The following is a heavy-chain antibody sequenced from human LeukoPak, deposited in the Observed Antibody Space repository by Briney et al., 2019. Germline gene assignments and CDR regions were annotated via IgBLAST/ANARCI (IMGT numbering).Heavy chain of an antibody. V-gene: IGHV3-30*02. CDR3: ARSEGEMATSFDY. CDR1: GFIFSNYG. CDR2: IRYDESDK. J-gene: IGHJ4*02. Sequence: GGSLRLSCGASGFIFSNYGMHWVRQAPGKGLEWVAFIRYDESDKYYADSVKGRFTISRDNSKNTLYLQMGSLRAEDMAVYYCARSEGEMATSFDYWGQGTLVTVSS. D-gene: IGHD5-24*01.